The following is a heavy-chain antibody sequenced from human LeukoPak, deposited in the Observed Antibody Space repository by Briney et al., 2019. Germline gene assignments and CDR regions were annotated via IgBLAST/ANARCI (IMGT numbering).Heavy chain of an antibody. D-gene: IGHD2-15*01. Sequence: GGSLRLSCAASGFTFTTYWMSWVRQAPGKGLEWVANIKQDGTEKYYVDSVKGRFTISRDNAKNSLYLQMNSLRAEDTAVYYCAKDGGSDPDSFDIWGQGTMVTVSS. CDR1: GFTFTTYW. CDR2: IKQDGTEK. CDR3: AKDGGSDPDSFDI. J-gene: IGHJ3*02. V-gene: IGHV3-7*01.